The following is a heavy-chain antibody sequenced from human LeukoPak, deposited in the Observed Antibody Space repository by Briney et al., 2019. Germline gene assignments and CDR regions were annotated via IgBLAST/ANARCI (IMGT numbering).Heavy chain of an antibody. CDR3: AKDYSGSYYYFDY. CDR2: ISGSGSST. CDR1: GFTFSNYA. Sequence: GGSLSLSCAASGFTFSNYAMTWVRKAPGKGLEWVSVISGSGSSTYYADSEKGRFSTSRDNSKNTPYLQMNSLRAEDTAVYYCAKDYSGSYYYFDYWGQGTLVTVSS. V-gene: IGHV3-23*01. D-gene: IGHD1-26*01. J-gene: IGHJ4*02.